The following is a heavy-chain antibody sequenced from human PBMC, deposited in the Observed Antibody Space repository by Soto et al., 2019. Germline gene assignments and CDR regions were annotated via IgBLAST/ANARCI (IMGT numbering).Heavy chain of an antibody. V-gene: IGHV6-1*01. CDR3: ARVKRSGKMGYYGMDV. D-gene: IGHD2-15*01. CDR2: TYYRSKWYN. CDR1: GDGVSSNSAA. Sequence: SQTLSLTCAISGDGVSSNSAAWNWIRQSPSRGLEWLGRTYYRSKWYNDYAVSVKSRITINPDTSKNQFSLQLNSVTPEDTAVYYCARVKRSGKMGYYGMDVWGQGTTVTVSS. J-gene: IGHJ6*02.